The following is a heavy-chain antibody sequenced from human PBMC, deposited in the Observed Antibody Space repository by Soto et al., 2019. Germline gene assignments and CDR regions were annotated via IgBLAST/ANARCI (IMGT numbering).Heavy chain of an antibody. CDR1: GFTLSSYG. V-gene: IGHV3-33*01. CDR2: IWHDGGNK. Sequence: GGSLRLSCAASGFTLSSYGMHWVRQAPGKGLEWVAFIWHDGGNKFYAESVKGRFTISRGNSKNTLYLQMTSLSAEDTAMYYCARDGDVNTGFGKDYWGQGTLVTVSS. J-gene: IGHJ4*02. D-gene: IGHD3-16*01. CDR3: ARDGDVNTGFGKDY.